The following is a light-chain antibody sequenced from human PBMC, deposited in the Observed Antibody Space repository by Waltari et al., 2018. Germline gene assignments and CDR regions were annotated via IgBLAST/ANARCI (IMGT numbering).Light chain of an antibody. Sequence: EIVLTQSPVTLSLSPGERATLSCRASQSVSSYLAWYQQKPGQAPRLLIYDASNRATGIPARFSGSGSRTDFTLTISSLEPEDFAVYYCQQRSNWPPTFGQGTKLEIK. J-gene: IGKJ2*01. CDR1: QSVSSY. CDR2: DAS. CDR3: QQRSNWPPT. V-gene: IGKV3-11*01.